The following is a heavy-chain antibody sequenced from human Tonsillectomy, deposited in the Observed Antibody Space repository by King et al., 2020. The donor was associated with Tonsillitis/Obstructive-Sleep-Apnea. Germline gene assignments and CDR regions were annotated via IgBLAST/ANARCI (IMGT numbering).Heavy chain of an antibody. CDR3: SAQLLWFGELTPAFDY. CDR2: IKSKPDGGTT. V-gene: IGHV3-15*07. D-gene: IGHD3-10*01. Sequence: VQLVESGGGLVKPGGSLRLSCAASAFTFSNAWMNWVRQAPGKGLEWVGRIKSKPDGGTTDYAAPVKGRFTISRDESKTTLYLQINSLKTEDTAVYYRSAQLLWFGELTPAFDYWGQGTLGTVSS. J-gene: IGHJ4*02. CDR1: AFTFSNAW.